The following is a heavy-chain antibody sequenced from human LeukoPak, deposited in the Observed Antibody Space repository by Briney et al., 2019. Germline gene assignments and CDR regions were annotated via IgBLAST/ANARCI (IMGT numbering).Heavy chain of an antibody. CDR2: IYYSGST. Sequence: PSETLSLTCTVSGGSISSSSYYWGWIRQPPGKGLEWIGSIYYSGSTYYNPSLKSRVTISVDTSKNQFSLKLSSMTAADTAVYYCARKYYGSGSYYKDINFDYWGQGTLVTVSS. V-gene: IGHV4-39*01. J-gene: IGHJ4*02. CDR3: ARKYYGSGSYYKDINFDY. D-gene: IGHD3-10*01. CDR1: GGSISSSSYY.